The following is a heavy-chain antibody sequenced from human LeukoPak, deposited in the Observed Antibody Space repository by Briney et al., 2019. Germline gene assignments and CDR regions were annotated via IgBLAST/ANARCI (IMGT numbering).Heavy chain of an antibody. V-gene: IGHV3-30*04. CDR3: ARDIVATMMPIY. Sequence: PGGSLRLSCAASGFTFSSYAMHWVRQAPGKGLEWVAVISYDGSNKYYADSVKGRFTISRDNSKNTLYLQMNSLRAEDTAVYYCARDIVATMMPIYWGQGTLVTVSS. J-gene: IGHJ4*02. CDR1: GFTFSSYA. D-gene: IGHD5-12*01. CDR2: ISYDGSNK.